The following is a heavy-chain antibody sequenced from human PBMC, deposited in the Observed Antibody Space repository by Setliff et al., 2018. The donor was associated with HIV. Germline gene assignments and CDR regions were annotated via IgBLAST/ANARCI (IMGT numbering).Heavy chain of an antibody. CDR1: GYTISSGYY. CDR3: ARLEKLDDISYFDY. D-gene: IGHD3-3*02. Sequence: SETLSLTCALSGYTISSGYYWAWIRQPPGKGLEWIGRISYGGGTHYNPSLRSRVIISMDTSKNLFSLKLSSVTAADTAVYFCARLEKLDDISYFDYWGQGTLVTVSS. J-gene: IGHJ4*02. V-gene: IGHV4-38-2*01. CDR2: ISYGGGT.